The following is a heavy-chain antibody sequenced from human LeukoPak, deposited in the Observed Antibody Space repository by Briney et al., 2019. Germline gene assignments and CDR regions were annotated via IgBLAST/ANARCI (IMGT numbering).Heavy chain of an antibody. CDR2: ISSSSSYI. D-gene: IGHD1-26*01. V-gene: IGHV3-21*01. J-gene: IGHJ4*02. Sequence: GGPLRLSCAASGFTFSSYSMNWVRQAPGKGLEWVSSISSSSSYIYYADSVKGRFTISRDNAKNSLYLQMNSLRAEDTAVYYCARDQKRGIVGATVSIDYWGQGTLVTVSS. CDR3: ARDQKRGIVGATVSIDY. CDR1: GFTFSSYS.